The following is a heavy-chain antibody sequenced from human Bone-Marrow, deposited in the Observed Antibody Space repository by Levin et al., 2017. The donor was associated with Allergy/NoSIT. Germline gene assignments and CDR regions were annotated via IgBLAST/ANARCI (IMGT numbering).Heavy chain of an antibody. CDR1: RFTFENHG. D-gene: IGHD1-1*01. J-gene: IGHJ4*01. CDR2: LSYDGTTA. V-gene: IGHV3-30*03. Sequence: GGSLRLSCVGSRFTFENHGIHWVRQAPGKGLEWVSVLSYDGTTAYYADSVKGRLTMSRDNSKNTVYLQIESLRLDDTAVYYCARTAGNQRHDFDSWGQGTLVTVYS. CDR3: ARTAGNQRHDFDS.